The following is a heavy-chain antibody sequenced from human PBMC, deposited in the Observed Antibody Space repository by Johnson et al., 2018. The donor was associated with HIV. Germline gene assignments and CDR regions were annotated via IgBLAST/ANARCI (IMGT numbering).Heavy chain of an antibody. CDR3: AKDWQSSGYGRQGAFDS. J-gene: IGHJ3*02. CDR1: GFTFDDYA. CDR2: ISWNSGSI. D-gene: IGHD6-13*01. V-gene: IGHV3-9*01. Sequence: VESGGGLVQPGRSLRLSCAASGFTFDDYAMHWVRQAPGKGLEWVSGISWNSGSIGYADSVKGRFTISRDNAKNSLYLQMNSLRAEDTALYYCAKDWQSSGYGRQGAFDSWGQVTMVTVSS.